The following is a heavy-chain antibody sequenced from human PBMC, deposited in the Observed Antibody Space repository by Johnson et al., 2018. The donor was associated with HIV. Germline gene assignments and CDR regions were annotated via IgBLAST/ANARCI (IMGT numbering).Heavy chain of an antibody. Sequence: VESGGGLVQPGRSLRLSCAASGFTFDDYAMHWVRQAPGKGLEWVSGISWNSGSIGYADSVKGRFTISRDNAKNPLYLQMNSLRAEDTALYYCAKEAAMVQGWAFYIWGQGTMVTVSS. CDR3: AKEAAMVQGWAFYI. V-gene: IGHV3-9*01. CDR2: ISWNSGSI. D-gene: IGHD3-10*01. J-gene: IGHJ3*02. CDR1: GFTFDDYA.